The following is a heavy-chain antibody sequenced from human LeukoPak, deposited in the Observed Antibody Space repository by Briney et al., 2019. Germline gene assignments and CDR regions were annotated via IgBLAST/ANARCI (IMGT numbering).Heavy chain of an antibody. Sequence: SETLSLTCTVSGGSISSGGYYWSWIRQHPGKGLEWIGYIYYSRSTYYNPSLKSRVTISVDTSKNQFSLKLSSVTAADTAVYYCARGGCSGGSCYSDYWGQGTLVTVSS. V-gene: IGHV4-31*03. CDR1: GGSISSGGYY. CDR2: IYYSRST. D-gene: IGHD2-15*01. J-gene: IGHJ4*02. CDR3: ARGGCSGGSCYSDY.